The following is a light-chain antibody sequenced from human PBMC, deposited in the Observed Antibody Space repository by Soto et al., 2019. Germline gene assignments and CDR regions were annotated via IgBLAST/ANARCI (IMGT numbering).Light chain of an antibody. CDR1: SSNIGSKN. J-gene: IGLJ2*01. CDR2: RNN. V-gene: IGLV1-47*01. CDR3: AAGDAGVSGPA. Sequence: QSVLTQPPSASGTPGQRVTISCSGSSSNIGSKNVYWYQQLPATAATLLLYRNNQRPSVVAGRFSGSKSGTAASLAISGLRSEDEAYYYCAAGDAGVSGPAFGGGTKLTVL.